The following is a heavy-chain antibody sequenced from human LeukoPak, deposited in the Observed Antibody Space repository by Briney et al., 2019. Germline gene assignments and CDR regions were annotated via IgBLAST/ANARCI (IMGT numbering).Heavy chain of an antibody. CDR3: AKAKITQSDRDPFDY. CDR2: ISGSGGST. V-gene: IGHV3-23*01. Sequence: PGGSLRLSCAASGFTFSSYAMSWVRQAPGKGLEWVSAISGSGGSTYYADSVEGRFTISRDNSKNTLYLQMNSLRAEDTAVYYCAKAKITQSDRDPFDYWGQGTLVTVSS. D-gene: IGHD1-20*01. CDR1: GFTFSSYA. J-gene: IGHJ4*02.